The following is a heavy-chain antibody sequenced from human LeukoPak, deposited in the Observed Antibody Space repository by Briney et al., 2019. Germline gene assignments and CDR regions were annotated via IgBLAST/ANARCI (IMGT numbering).Heavy chain of an antibody. CDR2: INPSGGST. V-gene: IGHV1-46*01. Sequence: GASVKVSCKASGYTFTSYYMHWVRQAPGQGLEWMGIINPSGGSTSYVQKFQGRVTMTRDTSTSTVYMELSSLRSEDTAVYYCARDGRLRYFDWLIQGNWFDPWGQGTLVTVSS. CDR1: GYTFTSYY. D-gene: IGHD3-9*01. J-gene: IGHJ5*02. CDR3: ARDGRLRYFDWLIQGNWFDP.